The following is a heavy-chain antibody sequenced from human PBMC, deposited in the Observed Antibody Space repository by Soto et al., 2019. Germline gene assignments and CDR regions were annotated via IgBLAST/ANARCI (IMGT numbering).Heavy chain of an antibody. V-gene: IGHV3-23*01. D-gene: IGHD6-25*01. J-gene: IGHJ4*02. CDR1: GFTLSNYA. CDR3: AKSYLADSATSGVDY. Sequence: GGSLRLSCAASGFTLSNYAMCWVRQAPGKGLDWVSAISGSGGGTYYADSVRGRFTISRDNSKNTLYLQVSSLRADDTAVYYCAKSYLADSATSGVDYWGQGTLVT. CDR2: ISGSGGGT.